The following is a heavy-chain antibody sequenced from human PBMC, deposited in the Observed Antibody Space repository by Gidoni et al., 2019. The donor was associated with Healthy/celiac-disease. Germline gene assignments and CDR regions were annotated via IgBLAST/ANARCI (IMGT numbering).Heavy chain of an antibody. CDR1: GGTFSSYT. V-gene: IGHV1-69*08. Sequence: QVQLVQSGAEVKKPGSSVKVSCKASGGTFSSYTISWVRQAPGQGLEWMGRSIPILGIANYAQKFQGRVTITADKSTSPAYMELSSLRSEDTAVYSCARESTAGGGDYWGQGTLVTVSS. CDR3: ARESTAGGGDY. D-gene: IGHD4-17*01. J-gene: IGHJ4*02. CDR2: SIPILGIA.